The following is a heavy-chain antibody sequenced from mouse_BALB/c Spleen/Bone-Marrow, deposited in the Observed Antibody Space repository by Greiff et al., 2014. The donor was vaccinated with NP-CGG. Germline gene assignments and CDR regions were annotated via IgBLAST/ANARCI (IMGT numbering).Heavy chain of an antibody. CDR1: GYTFSSYW. Sequence: QVQLQQSGAELMKPGASVKISCKATGYTFSSYWIEWIKQRPGHGLEWIGEILPGSVTTNYNGRFKGKATFTADTSSNTAYMQLSSPTSEDSAVYYCARDHFDYWGPSTTLTVSS. CDR3: ARDHFDY. J-gene: IGHJ2*01. CDR2: ILPGSVTT. V-gene: IGHV1-9*01.